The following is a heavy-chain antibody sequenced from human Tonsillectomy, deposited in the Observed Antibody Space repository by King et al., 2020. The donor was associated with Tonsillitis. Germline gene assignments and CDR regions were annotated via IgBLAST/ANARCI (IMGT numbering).Heavy chain of an antibody. CDR3: ARGKGGAPDLFDI. D-gene: IGHD1-14*01. V-gene: IGHV3-74*01. J-gene: IGHJ3*02. CDR2: IKNEGSST. Sequence: VQLVESGGGLVQPGGSLRLSCAASGFTFSSYWMHWVRQAPGKGLVWVSRIKNEGSSTSYADSVKGRFTISRDSAKNTLYLQMNSLRAEDTATYYCARGKGGAPDLFDIWGQGTMVTVSS. CDR1: GFTFSSYW.